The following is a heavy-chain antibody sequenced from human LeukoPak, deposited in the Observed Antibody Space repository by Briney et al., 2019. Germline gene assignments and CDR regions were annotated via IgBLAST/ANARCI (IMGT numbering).Heavy chain of an antibody. J-gene: IGHJ4*02. Sequence: GGSLRLSCAASGFTFSSYAMSWVRQAPGKGLEWVSAISGSDGSTYYADSVKGRFTISRDNSKNTLYLQMNSLSAEDTAVYYCEKDLGGSGDYRPYWGQGSVVTVS. D-gene: IGHD2-21*02. CDR3: EKDLGGSGDYRPY. V-gene: IGHV3-23*01. CDR2: ISGSDGST. CDR1: GFTFSSYA.